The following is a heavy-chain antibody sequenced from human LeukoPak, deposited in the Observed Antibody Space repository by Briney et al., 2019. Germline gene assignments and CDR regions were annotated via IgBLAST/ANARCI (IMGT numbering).Heavy chain of an antibody. Sequence: GGSLRLSCVASGFTFTTYAMSWVRQAPGKGLEWVSAIGRDGINTKYADSVNGRFTVSKDNSRDTLYLQMSSLRADDTAVYYCAKGLVAGSQYFDSWGQGTLVTVSS. CDR3: AKGLVAGSQYFDS. D-gene: IGHD2-15*01. J-gene: IGHJ4*02. CDR2: IGRDGINT. V-gene: IGHV3-23*01. CDR1: GFTFTTYA.